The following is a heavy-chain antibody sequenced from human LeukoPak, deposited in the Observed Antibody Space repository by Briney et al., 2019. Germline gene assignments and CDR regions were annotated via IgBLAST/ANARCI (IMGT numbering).Heavy chain of an antibody. CDR3: AAYYYDSSGYLGFQSE. V-gene: IGHV4-31*03. D-gene: IGHD3-22*01. Sequence: SETLSLTCTVSGGSISSGGYYWSWIRQHPGKGLEWIGYIYYSGSTYYNPSLKSRVTMSVDTSKNQFSLKLSSVTAADTAVYYCAAYYYDSSGYLGFQSEWGQGTLVTVSS. J-gene: IGHJ4*02. CDR1: GGSISSGGYY. CDR2: IYYSGST.